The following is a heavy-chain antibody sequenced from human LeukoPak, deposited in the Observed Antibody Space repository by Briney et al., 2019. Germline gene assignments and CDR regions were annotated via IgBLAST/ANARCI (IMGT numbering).Heavy chain of an antibody. CDR2: ISGSGDST. CDR1: GFTFRSSA. V-gene: IGHV3-23*01. D-gene: IGHD3-10*01. J-gene: IGHJ4*02. Sequence: GGSLRLSCAASGFTFRSSAMSWVRQAPGKGPEWVSAISGSGDSTYYADSVKGRFTISRDNSKNTLYLQMNTLRAEDTAVYYCAKVDATYGSGSYYPWVYWGQGTLVTVSS. CDR3: AKVDATYGSGSYYPWVY.